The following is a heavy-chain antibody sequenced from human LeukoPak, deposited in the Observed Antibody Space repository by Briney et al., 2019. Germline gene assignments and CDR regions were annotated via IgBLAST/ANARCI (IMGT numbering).Heavy chain of an antibody. CDR1: GYTFTSYY. CDR3: ARDCCPDLEEMATITSTDYYYYMDV. J-gene: IGHJ6*03. CDR2: INPSGGST. D-gene: IGHD5-24*01. Sequence: ASVKVSCKASGYTFTSYYMHWVRQAPGQGLERMGIINPSGGSTSYAQKFQGRVTMTRDTSTSTVYMELSSLRSEDTAVYYCARDCCPDLEEMATITSTDYYYYMDVWGKGTTVTVSS. V-gene: IGHV1-46*01.